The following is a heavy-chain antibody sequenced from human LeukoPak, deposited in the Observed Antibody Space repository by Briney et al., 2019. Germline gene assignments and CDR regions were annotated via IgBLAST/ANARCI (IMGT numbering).Heavy chain of an antibody. CDR1: GFTFSSYG. CDR3: AKDPSYYGSTSNNDY. CDR2: IRYGGSNK. D-gene: IGHD3-10*01. V-gene: IGHV3-30*02. J-gene: IGHJ4*02. Sequence: GGSLRLSCAASGFTFSSYGMHWVRQAPGKGLEWVAFIRYGGSNKYYADSVKGRFTVSRDNSKNTLYLQMNSLRAEDTAVYYCAKDPSYYGSTSNNDYWGQGTLVTVSS.